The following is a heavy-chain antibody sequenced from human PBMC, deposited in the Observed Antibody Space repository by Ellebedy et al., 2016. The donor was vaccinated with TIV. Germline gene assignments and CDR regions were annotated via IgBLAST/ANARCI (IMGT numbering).Heavy chain of an antibody. D-gene: IGHD1-14*01. CDR2: IYAGGST. V-gene: IGHV3-53*01. CDR1: GVTVSTNY. Sequence: PGGSLRLSCAASGVTVSTNYMTWVRQAPGRGLEWVSVIYAGGSTYYGDSVKGRFTISRDNSKNTLYLEMSSLRVDDTAMYYCARDRITGPGMWYLDLWGRGTLVTVSS. CDR3: ARDRITGPGMWYLDL. J-gene: IGHJ2*01.